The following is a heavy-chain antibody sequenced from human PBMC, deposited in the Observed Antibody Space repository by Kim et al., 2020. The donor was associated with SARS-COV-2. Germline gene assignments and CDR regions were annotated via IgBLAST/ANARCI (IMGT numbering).Heavy chain of an antibody. D-gene: IGHD3-22*01. V-gene: IGHV7-4-1*02. CDR1: GYTFTSYA. CDR2: INTNTGNP. CDR3: ARARLYYYDSSGYYPKLDY. Sequence: ASVKVSCKASGYTFTSYAMNWVRQAPGQGLEWMGWINTNTGNPTYAQGFTGRFVFSLDTSVSTAYLQISSLKAEDTAVYYCARARLYYYDSSGYYPKLDYWGQGTLVTVSS. J-gene: IGHJ4*02.